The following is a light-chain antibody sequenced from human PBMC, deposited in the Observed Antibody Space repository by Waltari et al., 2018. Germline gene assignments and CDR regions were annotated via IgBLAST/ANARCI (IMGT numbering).Light chain of an antibody. CDR2: EGN. V-gene: IGLV2-23*01. CDR3: CSYAGSSTWV. Sequence: QSALTQPASVSGSPGQSITISCTGTSRDVWRYNQLSWYQQHPGKAPKLIIYEGNKWPSGVSNRFSGSKSGNTASLTISGLQAEDEADYYCCSYAGSSTWVFGGGTKLTVL. J-gene: IGLJ3*02. CDR1: SRDVWRYNQ.